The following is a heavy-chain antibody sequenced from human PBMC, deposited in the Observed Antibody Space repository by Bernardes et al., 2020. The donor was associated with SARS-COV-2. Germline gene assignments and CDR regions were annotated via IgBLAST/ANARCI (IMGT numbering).Heavy chain of an antibody. CDR1: GGSISSYY. Sequence: SETLSLTCTVSGGSISSYYWSWIRQPPGKGLEWIGYIYYSGSTNYNPSLKSRVTISVDTSKNQFSLKLSSVTAADTAVYYCARVSGLQSSGWADLDYWGQGTLVTVSS. CDR2: IYYSGST. D-gene: IGHD6-19*01. CDR3: ARVSGLQSSGWADLDY. V-gene: IGHV4-59*01. J-gene: IGHJ4*02.